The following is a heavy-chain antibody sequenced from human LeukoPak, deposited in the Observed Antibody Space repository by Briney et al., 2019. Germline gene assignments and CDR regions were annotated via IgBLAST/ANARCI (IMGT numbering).Heavy chain of an antibody. CDR3: ARRARYCTGGGCYLVLDY. CDR1: GYSFTSYW. J-gene: IGHJ4*02. D-gene: IGHD2-15*01. CDR2: IFTGDSDT. V-gene: IGHV5-51*01. Sequence: GESLKISCEGSGYSFTSYWIGWVRQMPGRGLEWMGIIFTGDSDTRYSPSFQGLVTISADKSISTAYLQWSSLKASDTAMYYCARRARYCTGGGCYLVLDYWGQGTLVTVSS.